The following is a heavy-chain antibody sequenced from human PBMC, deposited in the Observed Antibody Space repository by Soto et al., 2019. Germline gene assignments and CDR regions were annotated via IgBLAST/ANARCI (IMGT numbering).Heavy chain of an antibody. Sequence: QVQLQESGPGLVKPSQTLSLTCTVSGGSISSGAYYWSWIRQHPGKGLEWIGNIYYSGSTYSNPSLKSRVASSVDKSKNQVSLKLSSVTAADTAVYYCAAVRQHYFDFWGQGTLVTVSS. J-gene: IGHJ4*02. CDR1: GGSISSGAYY. V-gene: IGHV4-31*03. CDR3: AAVRQHYFDF. D-gene: IGHD1-1*01. CDR2: IYYSGST.